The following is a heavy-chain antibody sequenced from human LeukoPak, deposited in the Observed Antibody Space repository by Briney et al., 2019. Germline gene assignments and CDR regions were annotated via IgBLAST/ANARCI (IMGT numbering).Heavy chain of an antibody. CDR1: GFTFDDHA. D-gene: IGHD6-6*01. J-gene: IGHJ4*02. Sequence: PGGSLRLSCAASGFTFDDHAMHWVRQAPGKGLEWVSGISWNSGGIAYADSVKGRFTISRDNAKNSLYLQMNSLRAEDTALYYCSRVSAYTTSSGEFDYWGQGTLVTVSS. CDR3: SRVSAYTTSSGEFDY. CDR2: ISWNSGGI. V-gene: IGHV3-9*01.